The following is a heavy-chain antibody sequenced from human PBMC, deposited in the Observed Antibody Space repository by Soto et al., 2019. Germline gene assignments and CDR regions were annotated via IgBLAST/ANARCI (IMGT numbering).Heavy chain of an antibody. CDR2: ISGSGGST. V-gene: IGHV3-23*01. D-gene: IGHD3-22*01. J-gene: IGHJ4*02. Sequence: GSLRLSCAASGFTFSSYAMSWVRQAPGKGLEWVSAISGSGGSTYYADSVKGRFTISRDNSKNTLYLQMNSLRAEDTAVYYCAKGGYYDDSSGPSDYWGQGPMGTVSS. CDR1: GFTFSSYA. CDR3: AKGGYYDDSSGPSDY.